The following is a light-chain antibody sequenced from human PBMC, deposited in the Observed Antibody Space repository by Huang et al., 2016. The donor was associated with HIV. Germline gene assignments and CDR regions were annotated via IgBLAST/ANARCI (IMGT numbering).Light chain of an antibody. Sequence: EVVLTQSPVTLSLSPGERATLSCRASRTLSGYLAWYQQKPGQAPRLLIYDASTRATGIAARFSGSGYATDFTLTISSVEPEDVAVYYCQHRTGWPPITFGQGTRLEIK. V-gene: IGKV3-11*01. CDR3: QHRTGWPPIT. CDR2: DAS. J-gene: IGKJ5*01. CDR1: RTLSGY.